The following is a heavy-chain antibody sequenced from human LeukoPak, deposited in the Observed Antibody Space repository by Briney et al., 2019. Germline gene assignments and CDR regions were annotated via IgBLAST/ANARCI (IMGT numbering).Heavy chain of an antibody. V-gene: IGHV4-59*01. CDR2: IYYTGST. CDR3: ARGSVRGEFDP. D-gene: IGHD3-10*01. CDR1: GGSISTYY. J-gene: IGHJ5*02. Sequence: ETLSLTCTLSGGSISTYYWSWVRQPPGKGLEWIGYIYYTGSTDYNPSLKSRVTMSVDTSKNQFSLKLSSVTAADTAVYSCARGSVRGEFDPWGQGTLVTVSS.